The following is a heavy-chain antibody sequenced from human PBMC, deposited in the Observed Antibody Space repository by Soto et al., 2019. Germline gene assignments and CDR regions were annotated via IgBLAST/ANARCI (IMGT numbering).Heavy chain of an antibody. CDR3: ARDRATRFLEWLSHYYYGMDV. CDR2: ISAYNGNT. CDR1: GYTFTSYG. Sequence: ASVKVSCKASGYTFTSYGISWVRQAPGQGLEWMGWISAYNGNTNYAQKLQGRVTMTTDTSTSTAYMELRSLRSDDTAVYYCARDRATRFLEWLSHYYYGMDVWGQGTTVTVSS. V-gene: IGHV1-18*01. D-gene: IGHD3-3*01. J-gene: IGHJ6*02.